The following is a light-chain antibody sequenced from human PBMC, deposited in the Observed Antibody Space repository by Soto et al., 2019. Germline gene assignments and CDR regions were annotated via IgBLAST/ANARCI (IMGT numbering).Light chain of an antibody. Sequence: DIQMTQSPSSLSASVGDRVTVTCRASQGINNYLAWYQHKPGEVPNLLIYAASTLHSGFPPRFSGSGSGTDFTLTIRVLQPDHVAPKYCQKYDSDAYTFGPAKKVPI. CDR2: AAS. CDR3: QKYDSDAYT. J-gene: IGKJ3*01. V-gene: IGKV1-27*01. CDR1: QGINNY.